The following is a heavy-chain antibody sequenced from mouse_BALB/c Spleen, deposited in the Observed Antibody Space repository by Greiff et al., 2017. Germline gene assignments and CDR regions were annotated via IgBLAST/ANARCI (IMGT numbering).Heavy chain of an antibody. CDR3: ARWRDYYGGAWFAY. Sequence: EVKVVESGGGLVQPGGSLKLSCAASGFTFSSYGMSWVRQTPDKRLELVATINSNGGSTYYPDSVKGRFTISRDNAKNTLYLQMSSLKSEDTAMYYCARWRDYYGGAWFAYWGQGTLVTVSA. V-gene: IGHV5-6-3*01. J-gene: IGHJ3*01. D-gene: IGHD1-1*01. CDR2: INSNGGST. CDR1: GFTFSSYG.